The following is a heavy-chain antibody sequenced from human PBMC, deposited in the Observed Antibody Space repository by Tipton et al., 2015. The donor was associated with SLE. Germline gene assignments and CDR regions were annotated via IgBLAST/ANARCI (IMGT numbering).Heavy chain of an antibody. J-gene: IGHJ4*02. CDR3: ARLNDATAIASFDY. CDR1: GGSISSATYY. D-gene: IGHD2-21*02. Sequence: TLSLTCTVSGGSISSATYYWGWIRQSPGKGLEWIGSIYYTGSAYYNPSLKSRVTISVDTSKNQFSLKLSSVTAADTAVYYCARLNDATAIASFDYWGQGNLVTVSS. V-gene: IGHV4-39*07. CDR2: IYYTGSA.